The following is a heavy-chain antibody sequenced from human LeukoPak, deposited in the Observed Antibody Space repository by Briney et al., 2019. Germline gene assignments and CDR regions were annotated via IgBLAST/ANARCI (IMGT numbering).Heavy chain of an antibody. CDR1: GFTFSSYA. J-gene: IGHJ4*01. CDR3: VRGYYGSGSYHSPFDN. V-gene: IGHV3-30-3*01. CDR2: ISYDGSNK. D-gene: IGHD3-10*01. Sequence: GRSLRLSCAASGFTFSSYAMHWVRQAPGKGLEWVAVISYDGSNKYYADSVKGRFIISRDNSRNTLYLEVNSLRAEDTAVYFCVRGYYGSGSYHSPFDNWGQGTLVTVSS.